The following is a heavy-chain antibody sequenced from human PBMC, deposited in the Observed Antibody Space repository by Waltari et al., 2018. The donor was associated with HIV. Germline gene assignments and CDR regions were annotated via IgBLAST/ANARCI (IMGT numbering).Heavy chain of an antibody. Sequence: EVQLVESGGGLVQPGGSLRLSCAASGFTFSIYWMSWLRQAPGRGLEGWANNNQDGSGKPYADSVRGRFTISRDNTKNSLYLQMNSLRAEDTAVYYCAKYSGSYWGAHNWFDPWGQGTLVTVSS. CDR2: NNQDGSGK. V-gene: IGHV3-7*01. J-gene: IGHJ5*02. CDR3: AKYSGSYWGAHNWFDP. D-gene: IGHD1-26*01. CDR1: GFTFSIYW.